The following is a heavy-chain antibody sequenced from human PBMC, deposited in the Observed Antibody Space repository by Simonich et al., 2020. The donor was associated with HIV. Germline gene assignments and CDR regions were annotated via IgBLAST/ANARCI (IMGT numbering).Heavy chain of an antibody. CDR3: TRGYGDYGDY. J-gene: IGHJ4*02. Sequence: QVQLQQWGAGLLKPSETLSLTCAVYGGSFSGYYWSWIRQSPGKGLEWIGEINHSGSSNYNPSLKCRVTISVDASKNQFSLKRSSVTAADTAVYYCTRGYGDYGDYWGQGTLVTVSS. CDR2: INHSGSS. V-gene: IGHV4-34*01. CDR1: GGSFSGYY. D-gene: IGHD4-17*01.